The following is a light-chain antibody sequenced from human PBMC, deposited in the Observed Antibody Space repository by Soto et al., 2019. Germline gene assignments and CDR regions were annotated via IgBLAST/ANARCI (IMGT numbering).Light chain of an antibody. Sequence: EIVLTQSPGTLSLSPGERATLSCRASQSVSSSYLAWYQQKPDQAPRLLIYGASSRATGIPDRFSGSGSGTDFTLTIRRLEPEDYAVYYCQQYGSSLFTFGPGTKVDIK. J-gene: IGKJ3*01. CDR3: QQYGSSLFT. V-gene: IGKV3-20*01. CDR2: GAS. CDR1: QSVSSSY.